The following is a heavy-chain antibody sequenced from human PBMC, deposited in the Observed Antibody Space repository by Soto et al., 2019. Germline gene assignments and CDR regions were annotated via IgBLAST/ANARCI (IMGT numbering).Heavy chain of an antibody. CDR3: ARDLNWNNVLGFDS. CDR1: GYIFNSVG. V-gene: IGHV1-18*04. Sequence: QLVQSGDEVKKPGASVKVSCRASGYIFNSVGISWLRQVPGQGLEWMGWVSTYSEHTKSVQKFQDRVTLTADTATSTVHIERRSLRSADTAVYYCARDLNWNNVLGFDSWGQGTLVTVSS. CDR2: VSTYSEHT. J-gene: IGHJ4*02. D-gene: IGHD1-20*01.